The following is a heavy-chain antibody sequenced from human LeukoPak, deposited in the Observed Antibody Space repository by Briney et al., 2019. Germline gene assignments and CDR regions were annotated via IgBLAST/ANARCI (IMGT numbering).Heavy chain of an antibody. Sequence: GGSLRLSCAASGFTFSSYAMSWVRQAPGKGLEWVPAISGSGGSTYYADSVKGRFTISRDNSKNTLYLQMNSLRAEDTAVYYCGAARYASDFDYWGQGTLVTVSS. CDR3: GAARYASDFDY. CDR1: GFTFSSYA. CDR2: ISGSGGST. V-gene: IGHV3-23*01. J-gene: IGHJ4*02. D-gene: IGHD6-6*01.